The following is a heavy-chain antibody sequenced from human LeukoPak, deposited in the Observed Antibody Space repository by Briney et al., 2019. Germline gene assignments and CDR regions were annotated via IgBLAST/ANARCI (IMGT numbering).Heavy chain of an antibody. CDR1: GFTFNKYV. CDR2: ISSNGVER. D-gene: IGHD1-26*01. CDR3: ARGGSPVGYYYGMDV. Sequence: GGSLKLSWAASGFTFNKYVMHLGRQAPGKRLEYVSAISSNGVERYYPDSVKGRVTVSRHNSKNPLYLQMDSLGVEDIAVYYCARGGSPVGYYYGMDVWGQGTTVTVS. J-gene: IGHJ6*02. V-gene: IGHV3-64*02.